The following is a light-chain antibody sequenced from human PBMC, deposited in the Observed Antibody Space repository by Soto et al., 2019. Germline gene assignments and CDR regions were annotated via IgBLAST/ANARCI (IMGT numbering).Light chain of an antibody. Sequence: IQMTQSPAALAASVGYIFTMTCRASRYIRTDVSWYQQRPGQAPKVLIYVASHLQSGVPSRFSGSGYGTDFSLTISSLQPEDVATYYCLQDYNYPWTFGQGTKVDIK. CDR3: LQDYNYPWT. CDR1: RYIRTD. V-gene: IGKV1-6*02. CDR2: VAS. J-gene: IGKJ1*01.